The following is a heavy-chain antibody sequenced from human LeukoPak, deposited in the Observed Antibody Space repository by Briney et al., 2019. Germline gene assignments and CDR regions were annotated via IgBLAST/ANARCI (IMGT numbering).Heavy chain of an antibody. Sequence: TGGSLRLSCVASGFTSSAFWMSWVRRPPGKGLEWVANIKKDGSEKEYVDSVKGRFSIFRDNAKNSVYLQMNSLRAEDTAVYYCARGKGVDYWGQGILVTVSS. CDR2: IKKDGSEK. CDR1: GFTSSAFW. V-gene: IGHV3-7*01. CDR3: ARGKGVDY. J-gene: IGHJ4*02.